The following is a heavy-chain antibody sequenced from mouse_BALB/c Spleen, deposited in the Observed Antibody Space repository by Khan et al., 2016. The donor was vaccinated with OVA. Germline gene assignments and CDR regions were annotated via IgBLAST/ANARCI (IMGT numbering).Heavy chain of an antibody. D-gene: IGHD2-1*01. CDR3: TGSGVYGIFTY. CDR2: INPSTDYT. CDR1: GYTFTTYW. V-gene: IGHV1-7*01. Sequence: QVQLKQSGAELAQPGASVKMSCRTSGYTFTTYWMHWVKQRPGQGLEWIGYINPSTDYTEYNQRFKDKATLTTDKSSSTAYIQLSRLTSEDSAVYYCTGSGVYGIFTYWGQGTLVTVSA. J-gene: IGHJ3*01.